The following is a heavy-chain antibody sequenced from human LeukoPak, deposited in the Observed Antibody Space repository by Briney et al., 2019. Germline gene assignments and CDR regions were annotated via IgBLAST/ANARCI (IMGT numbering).Heavy chain of an antibody. CDR2: IYHSGSI. V-gene: IGHV4-59*01. CDR3: ARPGDYYDSSGYYGGAFDI. CDR1: GGSISSYY. Sequence: SETLSLTCTVSGGSISSYYWSWIRQPPGKGLEWIGYIYHSGSIKYNPSLKSRVIISVDTSKNQFSLKLSSVTAADTAVYYCARPGDYYDSSGYYGGAFDIWGQGTMVTVSS. J-gene: IGHJ3*02. D-gene: IGHD3-22*01.